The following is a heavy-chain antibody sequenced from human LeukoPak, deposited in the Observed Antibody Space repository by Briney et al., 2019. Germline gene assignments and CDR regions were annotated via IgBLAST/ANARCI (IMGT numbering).Heavy chain of an antibody. Sequence: PGGSLRLSCAASGFTFTSYTMNWVRQAPGKGLEWISYIRTSGGVVSYTDSVRGRSTISTDSAKNSLYLQMNSLRDDDTAVYYCVRDQFYAFDVWGQGTMVTVSS. V-gene: IGHV3-48*02. CDR3: VRDQFYAFDV. J-gene: IGHJ3*01. CDR2: IRTSGGVV. CDR1: GFTFTSYT.